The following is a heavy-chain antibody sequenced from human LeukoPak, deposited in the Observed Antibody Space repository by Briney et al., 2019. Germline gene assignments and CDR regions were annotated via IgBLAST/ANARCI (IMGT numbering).Heavy chain of an antibody. D-gene: IGHD3-22*01. J-gene: IGHJ4*02. CDR3: ARVKTMIIVVSLFDY. CDR1: GYTFTGYY. Sequence: ASVKVSCKASGYTFTGYYMHWVRQASGQGLEWMGWINPNSGGTNYAQKFQGRVTMTRDTSISTAFMELSRLTSDDTAVYYCARVKTMIIVVSLFDYWGQGTLVTVSS. V-gene: IGHV1-2*02. CDR2: INPNSGGT.